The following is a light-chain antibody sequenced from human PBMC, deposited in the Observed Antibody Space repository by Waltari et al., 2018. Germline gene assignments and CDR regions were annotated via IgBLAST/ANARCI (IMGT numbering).Light chain of an antibody. CDR2: EAT. Sequence: DIQMTQSPSTLSASVGDRVTITCRASQSIGSWLAWYQQQPGKAPKLLFYEATSLESGVPSRFSASGSGTEFTLTISSLQPDDFATYYCQRYNSYPITFGPGTKVDI. CDR3: QRYNSYPIT. CDR1: QSIGSW. V-gene: IGKV1-5*03. J-gene: IGKJ3*01.